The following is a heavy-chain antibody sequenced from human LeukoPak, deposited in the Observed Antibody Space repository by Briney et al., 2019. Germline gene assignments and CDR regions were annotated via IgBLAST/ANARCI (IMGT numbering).Heavy chain of an antibody. J-gene: IGHJ6*02. Sequence: ASVKVSCKASGYTFTSYYMHWVRQAPGQGLEWMGIINPSGGSTSYAQKSQGRVTMTRGTSTSTVYMELSSLRSEDTAVYYCARDLTTDASRFYYYGMDVWGQGTTVTVSS. CDR2: INPSGGST. D-gene: IGHD4-17*01. V-gene: IGHV1-46*01. CDR1: GYTFTSYY. CDR3: ARDLTTDASRFYYYGMDV.